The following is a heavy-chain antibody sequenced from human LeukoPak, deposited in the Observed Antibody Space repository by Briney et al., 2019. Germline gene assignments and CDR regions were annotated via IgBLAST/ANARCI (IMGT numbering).Heavy chain of an antibody. CDR3: ARGVVPAAPFSY. CDR1: GGSISSGSYY. J-gene: IGHJ4*02. D-gene: IGHD2-2*01. CDR2: IYTSGST. V-gene: IGHV4-61*02. Sequence: SETLSLTCTVSGGSISSGSYYWSWNRQPAGKGLEWIGRIYTSGSTNYNPSLKSRVTISVDTSKNQFSLKLSSVTAADTAVYYCARGVVPAAPFSYWGQGTLVTVSS.